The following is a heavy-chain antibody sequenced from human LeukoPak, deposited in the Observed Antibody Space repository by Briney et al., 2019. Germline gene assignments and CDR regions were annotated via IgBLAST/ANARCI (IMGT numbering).Heavy chain of an antibody. J-gene: IGHJ6*03. Sequence: SQTLSPTCTVSAASISNYYWSWVRQPPGKGLESIGYVQYIRKTHTNTSRKSRVTISLDTSKNQFSVNLNSVTAADTAVYYCVRATSGQRRDGYNYSFYFYMDVWGKGTTVTVSS. CDR2: VQYIRKT. V-gene: IGHV4-59*01. D-gene: IGHD5-24*01. CDR3: VRATSGQRRDGYNYSFYFYMDV. CDR1: AASISNYY.